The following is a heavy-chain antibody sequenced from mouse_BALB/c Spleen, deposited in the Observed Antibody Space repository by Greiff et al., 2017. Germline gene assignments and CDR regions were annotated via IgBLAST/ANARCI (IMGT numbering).Heavy chain of an antibody. D-gene: IGHD1-1*01. J-gene: IGHJ2*01. CDR3: ARGKGYGSSYFDY. V-gene: IGHV2-6-7*01. Sequence: QVQLKESGPGLVAPSQSLSITCTVSGFSLTGYGVNWVRQPPGKGLEWLGMIWGDGSTDYNSALKSRLSISKDNSKSQVFLKMNSLQTDDTARYYCARGKGYGSSYFDYWGQGTTLTVSS. CDR2: IWGDGST. CDR1: GFSLTGYG.